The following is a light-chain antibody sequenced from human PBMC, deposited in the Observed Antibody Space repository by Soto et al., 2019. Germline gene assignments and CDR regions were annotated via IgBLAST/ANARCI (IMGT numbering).Light chain of an antibody. CDR1: SGHNSYA. J-gene: IGLJ3*02. CDR3: QTWDTAIRV. CDR2: LNTDGSH. V-gene: IGLV4-69*01. Sequence: QPVLTQSPSASASLGASVKLTCTLSSGHNSYAIVWHQQQPEKGPRFLMKLNTDGSHNKGDGIPDRFSGSSSGAERYLTISSLQSEDEADYYCQTWDTAIRVFGGGTKLTVL.